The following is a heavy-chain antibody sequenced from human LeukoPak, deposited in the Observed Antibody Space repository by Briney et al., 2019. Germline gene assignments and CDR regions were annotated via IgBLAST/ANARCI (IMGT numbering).Heavy chain of an antibody. D-gene: IGHD2-8*01. CDR1: GYSISSGYY. Sequence: PSETLSLTCTVSGYSISSGYYWGWIRQPPGRGLEWIGSIYYSGSTYYNPSLKSRVTISVDTSKNQFSLKLSSVTAADTAVYYCAREKWRDNMDVWGKGTTVTVSS. CDR3: AREKWRDNMDV. V-gene: IGHV4-38-2*02. J-gene: IGHJ6*03. CDR2: IYYSGST.